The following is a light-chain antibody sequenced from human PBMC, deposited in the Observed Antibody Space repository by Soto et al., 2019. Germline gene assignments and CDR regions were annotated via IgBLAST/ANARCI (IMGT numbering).Light chain of an antibody. CDR3: QQTYSTPRGA. Sequence: DIQMTQSRSSLSASVGDRVTITCRASESIRNNLNWYQQKPGKAPKLLIYAASTLQSGVPSRFSGGESGTEFTLTIGSLQPEDFTTYYCQQTYSTPRGAFGQGTKVEFK. V-gene: IGKV1-39*01. J-gene: IGKJ1*01. CDR1: ESIRNN. CDR2: AAS.